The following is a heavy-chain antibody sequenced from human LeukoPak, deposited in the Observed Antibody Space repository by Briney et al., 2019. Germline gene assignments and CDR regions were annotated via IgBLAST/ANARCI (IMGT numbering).Heavy chain of an antibody. CDR1: GFTFSSFA. CDR2: IRGNGGAT. Sequence: GGSLRLSCAASGFTFSSFAMNWVRQAPGKGLEWVSTIRGNGGATYYADSVKGRFTISRDNSKNTLYLQMNSLRAEDTAVYYCAKAPGIAAAGRMDVWGQGTTVTISS. J-gene: IGHJ6*02. CDR3: AKAPGIAAAGRMDV. D-gene: IGHD6-13*01. V-gene: IGHV3-23*01.